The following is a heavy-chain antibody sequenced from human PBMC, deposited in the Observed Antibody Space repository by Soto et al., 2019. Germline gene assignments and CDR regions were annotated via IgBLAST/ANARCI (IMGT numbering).Heavy chain of an antibody. CDR2: IYPGDSDT. Sequence: ESLKVSCRGSGYSFIGYCIGWVRRMPGKGLEWMGIIYPGDSDTRYSPSFQGQVTISADKSISTAYLQWSSLKASDTAMYYCAIKYGDYDAFDIWGQGTMVTVSS. CDR1: GYSFIGYC. CDR3: AIKYGDYDAFDI. J-gene: IGHJ3*02. V-gene: IGHV5-51*01. D-gene: IGHD4-17*01.